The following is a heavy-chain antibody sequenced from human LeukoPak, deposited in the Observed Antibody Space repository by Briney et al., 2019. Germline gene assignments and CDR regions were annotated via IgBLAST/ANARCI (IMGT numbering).Heavy chain of an antibody. Sequence: GGSLRLSCAASGFTFSTYWMSWVRQAPGKGLEWVANIQQDGNEKYYVDSVKGRFTISRDNAKNSLYLQMNSLRVEDTAVYYCAKVHGDYYDSSGYYPIDYWGQGTLVTVSS. CDR3: AKVHGDYYDSSGYYPIDY. J-gene: IGHJ4*02. CDR1: GFTFSTYW. D-gene: IGHD3-22*01. V-gene: IGHV3-7*01. CDR2: IQQDGNEK.